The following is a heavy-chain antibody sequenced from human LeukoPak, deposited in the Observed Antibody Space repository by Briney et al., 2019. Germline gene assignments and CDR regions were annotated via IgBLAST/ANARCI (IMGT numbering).Heavy chain of an antibody. D-gene: IGHD5-12*01. J-gene: IGHJ4*02. CDR3: QSRSIVATPDDY. Sequence: PGGSLRLSCTASGFTFSTYAMHWVRQAPGKGLEWVAVISYDGTNKYYAGSVQGRFTISRDNPKNTVYLQMTSLRTEDTALYYCQSRSIVATPDDYWGQGTLVTVSS. CDR1: GFTFSTYA. CDR2: ISYDGTNK. V-gene: IGHV3-30*04.